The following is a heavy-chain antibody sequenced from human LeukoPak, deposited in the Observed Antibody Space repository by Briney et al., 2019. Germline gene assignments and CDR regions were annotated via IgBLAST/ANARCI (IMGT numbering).Heavy chain of an antibody. CDR1: GFTVSSKY. D-gene: IGHD6-19*01. J-gene: IGHJ4*02. V-gene: IGHV3-53*01. CDR3: ARDPAGIAVAGNY. Sequence: GGSLRLSCAASGFTVSSKYMSWVRQAPGKGLEWVSAIHSSGSTDYADSVKGRFTISRDNSKNTVYLQMNSLRAEDTAVYYCARDPAGIAVAGNYWGQGTLVTVSS. CDR2: IHSSGST.